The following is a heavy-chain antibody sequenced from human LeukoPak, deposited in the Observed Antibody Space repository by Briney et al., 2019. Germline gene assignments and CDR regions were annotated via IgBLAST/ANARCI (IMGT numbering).Heavy chain of an antibody. CDR1: GFTFSSYS. CDR3: ARDSRGDFSSASDI. V-gene: IGHV3-21*01. D-gene: IGHD3-3*01. Sequence: GGSLRLSCAASGFTFSSYSMNWVRQAPGKGLEWVSSISNSSSYIYYADSVKGRFTISRDNAKNSLYLQMNSLRAEDTAVYYCARDSRGDFSSASDIWGQGTMVTVSS. CDR2: ISNSSSYI. J-gene: IGHJ3*02.